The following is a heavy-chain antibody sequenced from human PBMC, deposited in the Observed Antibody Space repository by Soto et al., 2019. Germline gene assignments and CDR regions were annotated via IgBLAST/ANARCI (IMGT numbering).Heavy chain of an antibody. CDR2: IIPIFGTA. Sequence: GASVKVSCKASGGTFSSYAISWVRQAPGQGLEWMGGIIPIFGTANYAQKFQGRVTITADESTSTAYMELSSLRSEDMAVYYCAGGYCTNGVCYLPGLRYYGMDVWGQGTTVTVSS. CDR1: GGTFSSYA. V-gene: IGHV1-69*13. CDR3: AGGYCTNGVCYLPGLRYYGMDV. D-gene: IGHD2-8*01. J-gene: IGHJ6*02.